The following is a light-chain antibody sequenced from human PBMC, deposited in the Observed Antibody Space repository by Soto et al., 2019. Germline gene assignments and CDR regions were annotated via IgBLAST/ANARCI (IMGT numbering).Light chain of an antibody. Sequence: QSALTQPASVSGSPGQSITISCTGPSSDVGGYKYVSWYQHYPGKAPKLMIYEVSNRPSGVSNRFSGSKSGNTASLTISGLQAEDEADYYCISYTTSRTVVFGGGTKLTVL. J-gene: IGLJ2*01. V-gene: IGLV2-14*01. CDR2: EVS. CDR1: SSDVGGYKY. CDR3: ISYTTSRTVV.